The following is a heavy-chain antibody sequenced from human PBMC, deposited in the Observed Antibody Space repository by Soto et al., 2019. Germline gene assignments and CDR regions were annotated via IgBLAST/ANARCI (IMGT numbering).Heavy chain of an antibody. D-gene: IGHD2-15*01. J-gene: IGHJ6*02. CDR3: ARAPGYGCSGGSCYSFPIRYYYGMDV. Sequence: SVKVSCKASGGTFSSYAISWVRQAPGQGLEWMGGIIPIFGTANYAQKFQGRVTITADESTSTAYMELSSLRSEDTAVYYCARAPGYGCSGGSCYSFPIRYYYGMDVWGQGTTVTVSS. CDR1: GGTFSSYA. CDR2: IIPIFGTA. V-gene: IGHV1-69*13.